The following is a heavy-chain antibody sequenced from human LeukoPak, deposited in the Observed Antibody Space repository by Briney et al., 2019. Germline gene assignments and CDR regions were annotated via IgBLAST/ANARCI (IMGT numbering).Heavy chain of an antibody. CDR3: ARGIVVVPAAMDDCYYGMDV. D-gene: IGHD2-2*01. Sequence: GASVKVSCKASGGTFSSYAISWVRQAPGQGLEWMGGIIPIFGTANYAQKFQGRVTITADESTSTAYMELSSLRSEDTAVYYCARGIVVVPAAMDDCYYGMDVWGQGTTVTVSS. CDR1: GGTFSSYA. J-gene: IGHJ6*02. CDR2: IIPIFGTA. V-gene: IGHV1-69*13.